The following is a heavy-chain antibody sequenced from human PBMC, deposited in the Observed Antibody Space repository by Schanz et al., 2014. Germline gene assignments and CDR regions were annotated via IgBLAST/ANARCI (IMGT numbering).Heavy chain of an antibody. CDR2: ISGSGGST. CDR1: GFTFSTYA. J-gene: IGHJ4*02. Sequence: EVQLLESGGGVVQPGRSLRLSCAASGFTFSTYAMSWVRQAPGKGLEWVSAISGSGGSTYYADSVRGRVTISRDRFQNTLYRRMSSLRDEDTAVYYCARPRCDYGEVDYWGQGTLVTVSS. D-gene: IGHD4-17*01. V-gene: IGHV3-23*01. CDR3: ARPRCDYGEVDY.